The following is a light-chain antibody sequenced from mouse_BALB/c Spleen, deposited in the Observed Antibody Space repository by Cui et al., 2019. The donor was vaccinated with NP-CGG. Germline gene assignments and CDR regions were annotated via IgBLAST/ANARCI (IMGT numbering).Light chain of an antibody. V-gene: IGLV1*01. CDR2: GTN. Sequence: QAVVTQESALTTSPGETVALTCRSSTGAVTTSNYANWVQEKPDHLFTGLIGGTNNRAPGFPARFSGSLIGDKGALTITGAQTEDEAIYFCALWYSNHWVFGGGTKLTVL. CDR1: TGAVTTSNY. CDR3: ALWYSNHWV. J-gene: IGLJ1*01.